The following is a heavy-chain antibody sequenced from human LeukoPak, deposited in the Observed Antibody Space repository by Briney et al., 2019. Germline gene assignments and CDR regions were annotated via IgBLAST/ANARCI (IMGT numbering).Heavy chain of an antibody. CDR1: GFTFSDYY. Sequence: GGSLRLSCAASGFTFSDYYMSWIRQAPGKGLEWVSYISSSSSYTNYADSVKGRFTISRDNAKNSLYLHMNSLRAEDTAVYYCARDDSSGYYYVDYWGQGTLVTVSS. J-gene: IGHJ4*02. CDR3: ARDDSSGYYYVDY. CDR2: ISSSSSYT. V-gene: IGHV3-11*06. D-gene: IGHD3-22*01.